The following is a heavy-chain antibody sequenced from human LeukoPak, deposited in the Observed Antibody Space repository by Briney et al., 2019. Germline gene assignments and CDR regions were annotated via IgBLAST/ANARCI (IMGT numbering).Heavy chain of an antibody. CDR3: AKASVTLNWFDP. V-gene: IGHV3-30*18. J-gene: IGHJ5*02. Sequence: PGGSLRLSCAASGFTFSSYGMHWVRQAPGKGLEWVAVISYDGSNKYYADSVKGRFTISRDNSKNTLYLHMNSLRAEDTAVYYCAKASVTLNWFDPWGQGTLVTVSS. D-gene: IGHD2-21*02. CDR1: GFTFSSYG. CDR2: ISYDGSNK.